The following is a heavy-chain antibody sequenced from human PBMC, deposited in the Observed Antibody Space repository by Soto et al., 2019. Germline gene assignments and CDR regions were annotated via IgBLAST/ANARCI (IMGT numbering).Heavy chain of an antibody. D-gene: IGHD3-16*01. V-gene: IGHV4-59*12. J-gene: IGHJ4*02. CDR1: GGSISSYY. CDR2: IYYSGST. Sequence: PSETLSLTCTVSGGSISSYYWSWIRQPPGKGLEWIGYIYYSGSTNYNPSLKSRVTISVDTAYLQMNSLKTEDTAVYYCTRLITPIDYWGRGTLVTVSS. CDR3: TRLITPIDY.